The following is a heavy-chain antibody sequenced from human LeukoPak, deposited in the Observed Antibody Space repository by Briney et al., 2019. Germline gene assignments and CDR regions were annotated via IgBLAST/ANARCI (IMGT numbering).Heavy chain of an antibody. V-gene: IGHV3-23*01. D-gene: IGHD5-12*01. CDR1: GFTFSSYA. Sequence: PGGSLRLSCAASGFTFSSYAMSWVRQAPGKGLEWVSVLSGSGGSTYYADSLKGRFSISRDNSKNTLYLHMSSLGVEDTAVYYCAKVRDTSGYDAIDYWGQGTLVTVSS. J-gene: IGHJ4*02. CDR2: LSGSGGST. CDR3: AKVRDTSGYDAIDY.